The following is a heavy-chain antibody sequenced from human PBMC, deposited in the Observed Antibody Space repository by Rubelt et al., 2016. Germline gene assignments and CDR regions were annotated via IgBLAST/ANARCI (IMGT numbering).Heavy chain of an antibody. V-gene: IGHV1-18*01. CDR2: ISAYNGNT. Sequence: TFTNYGISWVRQAPGQGLEWMGWISAYNGNTNYAQKLQGRVTMTTDTSTSTAYMELRSLRSDDPAVYYCARVILNYDILTGYYEGDAFDIWGQGTMVTVSS. CDR1: TFTNYG. D-gene: IGHD3-9*01. J-gene: IGHJ3*02. CDR3: ARVILNYDILTGYYEGDAFDI.